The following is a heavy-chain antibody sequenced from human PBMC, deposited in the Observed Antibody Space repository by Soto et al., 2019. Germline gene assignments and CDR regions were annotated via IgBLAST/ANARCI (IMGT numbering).Heavy chain of an antibody. Sequence: SVKVSCKASGGTFSTYTISWVRQAPGQGLEWMGRIIPILNTVNYAQKFQGRVTITADKSTSTAYMELSSLRSEDTAVYYCARGSRYYDSNGYYNYFDYWGQGTLVTVSS. CDR1: GGTFSTYT. D-gene: IGHD3-22*01. CDR2: IIPILNTV. CDR3: ARGSRYYDSNGYYNYFDY. J-gene: IGHJ4*02. V-gene: IGHV1-69*08.